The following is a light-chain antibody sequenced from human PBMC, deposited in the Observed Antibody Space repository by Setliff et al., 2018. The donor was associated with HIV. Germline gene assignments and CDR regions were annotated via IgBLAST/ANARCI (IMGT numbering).Light chain of an antibody. V-gene: IGLV2-14*01. CDR3: SSYSSNITPYV. Sequence: QCVLTQPASVSGSPGQSITISCTGISSDVGGFKYVSWYQQHPGKAPKLMIYDVTKRPSGVSTRFSGSKSGNTASLTISGLQAEDEADYYCSSYSSNITPYVFGTGTKVTVL. CDR2: DVT. CDR1: SSDVGGFKY. J-gene: IGLJ1*01.